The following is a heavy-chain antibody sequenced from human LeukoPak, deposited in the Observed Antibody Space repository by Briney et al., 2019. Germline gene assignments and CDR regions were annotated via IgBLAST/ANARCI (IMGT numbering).Heavy chain of an antibody. V-gene: IGHV3-53*01. D-gene: IGHD2-15*01. CDR3: ARDHCSGGSCYAAY. CDR2: IYSGGST. CDR1: GFTVSSNY. J-gene: IGHJ4*02. Sequence: GGSLRLSCAASGFTVSSNYMTWVRQAPGKGLEWVSVIYSGGSTNYADSVKGRFTISRDNSKNTLYLQMNSLRAEDTAVYYCARDHCSGGSCYAAYWGQGTLVTVSS.